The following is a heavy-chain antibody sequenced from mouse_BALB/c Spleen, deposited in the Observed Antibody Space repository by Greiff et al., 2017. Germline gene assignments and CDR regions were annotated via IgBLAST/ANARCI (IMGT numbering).Heavy chain of an antibody. CDR3: ARGGITTVVATYYYAMDY. V-gene: IGHV1-14*01. D-gene: IGHD1-1*01. CDR2: INPYNDGT. J-gene: IGHJ4*01. Sequence: VQLQQSGPELVKPGASVKMSCKASGYTFTSYAMHWVKQKPGQGLEWIGYINPYNDGTKYIEKFKGKATLTSDKSSSTAYMELSSLTSEDSAVYYCARGGITTVVATYYYAMDYWGQGTSVTVSS. CDR1: GYTFTSYA.